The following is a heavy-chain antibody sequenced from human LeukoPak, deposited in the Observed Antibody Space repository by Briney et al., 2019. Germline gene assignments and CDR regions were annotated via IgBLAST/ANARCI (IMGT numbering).Heavy chain of an antibody. CDR1: GYSFTSYW. CDR3: ARGYCSGGSCYGNLFDY. J-gene: IGHJ4*02. V-gene: IGHV5-51*01. Sequence: GESLKISCKGSGYSFTSYWIGWVRQMPGKGLEWMGIIYPGDSDTRYSPSFQGQVTIPADKSISTAYLQWSSLKDSDTAMYYCARGYCSGGSCYGNLFDYWGQGTLVTVSS. CDR2: IYPGDSDT. D-gene: IGHD2-15*01.